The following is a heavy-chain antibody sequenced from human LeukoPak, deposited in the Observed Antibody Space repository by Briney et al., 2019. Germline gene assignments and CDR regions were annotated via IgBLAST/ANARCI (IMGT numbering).Heavy chain of an antibody. CDR1: GGSMSNYY. Sequence: SETLSLTCTVSGGSMSNYYWSWIRQPPGKGLEWIGYIYFSGSTNHNPSLKSRVTISVATSMNQFSLKLSTVTAADTAVYYCARRGKAIDYWGQGTLVTVSS. D-gene: IGHD3-10*01. V-gene: IGHV4-59*01. J-gene: IGHJ4*02. CDR3: ARRGKAIDY. CDR2: IYFSGST.